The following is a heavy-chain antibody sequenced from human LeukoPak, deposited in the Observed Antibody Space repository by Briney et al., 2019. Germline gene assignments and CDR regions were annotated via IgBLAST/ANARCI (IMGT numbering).Heavy chain of an antibody. CDR1: GTSFSGYY. V-gene: IGHV4-34*01. J-gene: IGHJ4*02. Sequence: SETLSLTCAVDGTSFSGYYWSWIRQPPGKGLEWIGEISHSGSTNYNPSLKSRVTISVDTSKKQFSLKLTSVTAADTAEYYCAIPPTGYSSGWYVYWGQGTLVTVSS. D-gene: IGHD6-19*01. CDR2: ISHSGST. CDR3: AIPPTGYSSGWYVY.